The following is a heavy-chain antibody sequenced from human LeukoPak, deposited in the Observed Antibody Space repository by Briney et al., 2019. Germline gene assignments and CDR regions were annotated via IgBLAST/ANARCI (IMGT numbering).Heavy chain of an antibody. CDR2: TYYRSKWYN. Sequence: SQTLSLTCAISGDSVSSNSAAWNWIRQSPSRGLEWLGRTYYRSKWYNDYAVSVKSRITINPNTSKNQFSLQLNSVTPEDTAVYYCARDFLLPSSSWETHNWFDPWGQGTLVTVSS. CDR3: ARDFLLPSSSWETHNWFDP. CDR1: GDSVSSNSAA. J-gene: IGHJ5*02. D-gene: IGHD6-13*01. V-gene: IGHV6-1*01.